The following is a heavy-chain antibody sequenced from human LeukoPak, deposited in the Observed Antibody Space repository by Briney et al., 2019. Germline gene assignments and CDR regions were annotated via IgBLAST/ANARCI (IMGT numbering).Heavy chain of an antibody. Sequence: PGGSLRLSCAVSGFTVSINYMAWVRQAPGKGLEWLGHINQEASRTDHADSVKGRLTISRDNARNLLYLHMSSLRAEDTAVYYCAKYLSRAFDSWGQGILVSVSS. CDR1: GFTVSINY. V-gene: IGHV3-7*01. D-gene: IGHD2/OR15-2a*01. J-gene: IGHJ4*02. CDR2: INQEASRT. CDR3: AKYLSRAFDS.